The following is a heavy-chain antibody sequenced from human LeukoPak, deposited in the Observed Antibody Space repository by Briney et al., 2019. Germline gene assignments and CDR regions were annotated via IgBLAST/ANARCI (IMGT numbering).Heavy chain of an antibody. J-gene: IGHJ5*02. CDR2: ISTSDDNT. CDR1: GYTFTSYG. Sequence: ASVWLSCKASGYTFTSYGINWVRQAPGQGLEWMGWISTSDDNTEYAQKLQGRVTMTTDTSTSTAYMEVRSLRSDDTAVYYCARDGRGHWDTSRWYLGNWFDPWGQGTLVTVSS. V-gene: IGHV1-18*01. D-gene: IGHD6-13*01. CDR3: ARDGRGHWDTSRWYLGNWFDP.